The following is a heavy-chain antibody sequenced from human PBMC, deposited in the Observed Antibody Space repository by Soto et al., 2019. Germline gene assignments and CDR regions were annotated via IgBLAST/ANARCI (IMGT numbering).Heavy chain of an antibody. Sequence: QVPLVQSGAEVKKPGASVKVSCKASGYTFTSYAMHWVRQAPGQRLEWMGWINTGNGNTKYSQKFQGRVTITRDTSASTAYMELSSLRSEDTAVYYCARAPSITIFGYWGQGTLVTVSS. CDR2: INTGNGNT. CDR3: ARAPSITIFGY. D-gene: IGHD3-3*01. V-gene: IGHV1-3*04. J-gene: IGHJ4*02. CDR1: GYTFTSYA.